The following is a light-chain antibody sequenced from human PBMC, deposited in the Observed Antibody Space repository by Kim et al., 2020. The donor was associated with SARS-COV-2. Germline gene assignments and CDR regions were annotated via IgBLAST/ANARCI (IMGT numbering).Light chain of an antibody. Sequence: SPGERATHSGRASQSVSSSYLAWYQQKPGQAPRLLIYGASSRATGIPDRFSGSGSGTDFTLTISRLEPEDFAVYYCQQYGSSPWTFGQGTKVEIK. J-gene: IGKJ1*01. V-gene: IGKV3-20*01. CDR3: QQYGSSPWT. CDR2: GAS. CDR1: QSVSSSY.